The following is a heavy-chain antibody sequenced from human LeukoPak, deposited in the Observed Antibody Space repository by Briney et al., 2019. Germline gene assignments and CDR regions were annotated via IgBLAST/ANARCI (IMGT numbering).Heavy chain of an antibody. D-gene: IGHD6-6*01. CDR1: GFTFRSYA. CDR3: ARRDRGSSDAFDI. J-gene: IGHJ3*02. CDR2: ISYDGSNK. Sequence: EGSLRLSCAASGFTFRSYAMHWVRQAPGKGLEWVAVISYDGSNKYYADSVKGRFTISRDNAKNSLYLQMNSLRAEDTAVYYCARRDRGSSDAFDIWGQGTMVTVSS. V-gene: IGHV3-30-3*01.